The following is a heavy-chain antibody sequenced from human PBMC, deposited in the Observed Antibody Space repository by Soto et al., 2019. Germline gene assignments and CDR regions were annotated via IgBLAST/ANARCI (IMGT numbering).Heavy chain of an antibody. D-gene: IGHD6-13*01. J-gene: IGHJ4*02. CDR3: ARGLPGYSSSWYDY. CDR1: GGSFSGHY. Sequence: QVQLQQWGAGLLKPSGTLSLTCAVYGGSFSGHYWSWIRQPPGKGLEWIGEINLGGSTNYNPSLKSRVTISVDTSKNQFSLKLSSVTAADTAVYYCARGLPGYSSSWYDYWGQGTLVTVSS. CDR2: INLGGST. V-gene: IGHV4-34*01.